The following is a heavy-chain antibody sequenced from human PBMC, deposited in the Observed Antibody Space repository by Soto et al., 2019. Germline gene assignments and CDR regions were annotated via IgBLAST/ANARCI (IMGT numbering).Heavy chain of an antibody. J-gene: IGHJ5*02. CDR1: GFTFSSYP. CDR2: ISSNGVST. Sequence: GVSLRLSCAASGFTFSSYPMHWVRQAPGKGLEYVSAISSNGVSTYYASSVKGRFTISRDNSKNTLYLQMGSLRAEDMAVYYCARDYSSSWSNWFDPWGQGTLVTVSS. D-gene: IGHD6-13*01. V-gene: IGHV3-64*01. CDR3: ARDYSSSWSNWFDP.